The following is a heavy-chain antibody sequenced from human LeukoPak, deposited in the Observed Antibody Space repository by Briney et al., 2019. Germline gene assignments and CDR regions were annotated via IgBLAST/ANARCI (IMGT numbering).Heavy chain of an antibody. CDR1: GFTFSSYA. J-gene: IGHJ4*02. CDR2: ISGSGGST. Sequence: GGSLRLPCAASGFTFSSYAMSWVRQAPGKGLEWVSAISGSGGSTYYADSVKGRFTISRDNSKNTLYLQMNSLRAEDTAVYYCAKDPESAAAVYYFDYWGQGTLVTVSS. D-gene: IGHD6-13*01. CDR3: AKDPESAAAVYYFDY. V-gene: IGHV3-23*01.